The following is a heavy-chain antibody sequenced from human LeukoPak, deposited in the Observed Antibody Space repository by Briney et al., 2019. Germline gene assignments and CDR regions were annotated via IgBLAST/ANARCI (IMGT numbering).Heavy chain of an antibody. CDR1: GFTFSSYG. D-gene: IGHD2-2*01. Sequence: GGSLRLPCAASGFTFSSYGMHWVRQAPGKGLEWVAVISYDGSNKYYADSVKGRFTISRDNSKNTLYLQMNSLRAEDTAVYYCARERIVVVPAAKYYAFDIWGQGTMVTVSS. J-gene: IGHJ3*02. CDR2: ISYDGSNK. CDR3: ARERIVVVPAAKYYAFDI. V-gene: IGHV3-30*03.